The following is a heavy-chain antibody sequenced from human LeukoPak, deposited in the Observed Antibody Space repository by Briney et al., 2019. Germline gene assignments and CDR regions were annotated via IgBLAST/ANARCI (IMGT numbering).Heavy chain of an antibody. CDR1: GGTFSSYA. CDR3: ARARGGELQRNWFDP. CDR2: IIPIFGTA. V-gene: IGHV1-69*13. Sequence: GASVKVSCKASGGTFSSYAISWVRQAPGQGLEWMGGIIPIFGTANYAQKFQGRVTITADESTSTAYMELSSLRSEDTAVYYCARARGGELQRNWFDPWGQGTLVTVSS. D-gene: IGHD1-26*01. J-gene: IGHJ5*02.